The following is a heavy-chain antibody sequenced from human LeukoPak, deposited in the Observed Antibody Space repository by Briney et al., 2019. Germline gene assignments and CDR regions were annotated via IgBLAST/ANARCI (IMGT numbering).Heavy chain of an antibody. CDR1: GFTFSSYW. J-gene: IGHJ4*02. CDR3: ASRYCSSTSCYFDY. D-gene: IGHD2-2*01. Sequence: GGSLRLSCAASGFTFSSYWMSWVRQAPGKGLEWVANIKQDGSEKYYVDSVKGRFTIFRDNAKNSLYLQMNSLRAEDTAVYYCASRYCSSTSCYFDYWGQGTLVTVSS. V-gene: IGHV3-7*01. CDR2: IKQDGSEK.